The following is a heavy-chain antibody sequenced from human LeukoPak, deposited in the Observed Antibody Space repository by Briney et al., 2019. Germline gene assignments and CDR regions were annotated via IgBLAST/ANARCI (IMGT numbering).Heavy chain of an antibody. J-gene: IGHJ3*01. V-gene: IGHV3-21*01. CDR3: AKDLGDPGDA. Sequence: PGGSLRLSCAASGFSFRTYTVNWVRQAPGKGPEWVSSISYIGIYTYYADSVKGRFTISRDNAKNSLYLQMHSLTVEDAAMYYCAKDLGDPGDAWGQGTMVTVSS. CDR2: ISYIGIYT. CDR1: GFSFRTYT. D-gene: IGHD2-21*02.